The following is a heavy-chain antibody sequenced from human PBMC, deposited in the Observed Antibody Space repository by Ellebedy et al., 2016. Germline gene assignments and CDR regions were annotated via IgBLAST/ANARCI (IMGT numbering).Heavy chain of an antibody. CDR2: ISGSGGST. D-gene: IGHD3-22*01. V-gene: IGHV3-23*01. J-gene: IGHJ2*01. Sequence: GGSLRLSXAASGFTFSDYYMSWIRQAPGKGLEWVSAISGSGGSTYYADSVKGRFTISRDNSKNTLYLQMNSLRAEDTAVYYCAKNHYYDSSGYSFDLWGRGTLVTVSS. CDR3: AKNHYYDSSGYSFDL. CDR1: GFTFSDYY.